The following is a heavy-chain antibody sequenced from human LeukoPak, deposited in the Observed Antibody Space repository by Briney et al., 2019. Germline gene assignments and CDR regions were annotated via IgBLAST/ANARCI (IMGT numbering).Heavy chain of an antibody. J-gene: IGHJ4*02. CDR2: INPNSGGT. Sequence: AASVKVSCKASGYSFTAYYIHWVRQAPGQGPEWMGRINPNSGGTKYAQRFQGRVTMTRDTSISTVYIEVSRLTSDDTAVYYCASALYSNSGFDYWGQGTLVTVSS. V-gene: IGHV1-2*06. CDR1: GYSFTAYY. CDR3: ASALYSNSGFDY. D-gene: IGHD6-6*01.